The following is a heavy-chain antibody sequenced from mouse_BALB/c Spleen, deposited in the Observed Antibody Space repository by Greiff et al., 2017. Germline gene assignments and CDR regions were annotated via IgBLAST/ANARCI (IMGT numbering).Heavy chain of an antibody. J-gene: IGHJ3*01. CDR2: ISNGGGST. CDR3: ARHEKKVDWFAY. V-gene: IGHV5-12-2*01. Sequence: DVKLQESGGGLVQPGGSLKLSCAASGFTFSSYTMSWVRQTPEKRLEWVAYISNGGGSTYYPDTVKGRFTISRDNAKNTLYLQMSSLKSEDTAMYYCARHEKKVDWFAYWGQGTLVTVSA. CDR1: GFTFSSYT.